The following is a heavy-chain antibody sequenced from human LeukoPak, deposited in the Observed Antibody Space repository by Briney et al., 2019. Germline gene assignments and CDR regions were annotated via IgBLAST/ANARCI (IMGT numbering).Heavy chain of an antibody. V-gene: IGHV3-23*01. Sequence: GGSLRLSCAASGFTFSSYAMSWVRQAPGKGLEWVSAISGSGGSTYYADSVKGRFTISRDNSKNTLYLQMNSLRAEDTAVYYCAKGFCSSTSCYTWFYFDYWGQGTLVIVSS. J-gene: IGHJ4*02. CDR1: GFTFSSYA. CDR2: ISGSGGST. D-gene: IGHD2-2*02. CDR3: AKGFCSSTSCYTWFYFDY.